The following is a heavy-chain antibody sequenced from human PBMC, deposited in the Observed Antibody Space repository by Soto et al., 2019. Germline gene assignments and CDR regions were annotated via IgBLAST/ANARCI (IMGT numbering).Heavy chain of an antibody. CDR1: GGSISSSSFY. CDR2: IYYSGST. Sequence: NPSETLSLTCTVSGGSISSSSFYWGWIRQPPGKGLEWIGSIYYSGSTYYNPSLKSRVTISVDTSKNQFSLKLSSVTAADTAVYYCASRYCSGGSCYTGGHFQHWGQGTLVTVSS. V-gene: IGHV4-39*01. J-gene: IGHJ1*01. CDR3: ASRYCSGGSCYTGGHFQH. D-gene: IGHD2-15*01.